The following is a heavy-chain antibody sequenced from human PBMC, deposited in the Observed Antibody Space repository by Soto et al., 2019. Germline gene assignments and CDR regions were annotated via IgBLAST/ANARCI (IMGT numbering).Heavy chain of an antibody. CDR2: IIPILGIA. CDR1: GGTFSSYT. J-gene: IGHJ4*02. D-gene: IGHD6-19*01. V-gene: IGHV1-69*04. CDR3: AREELSSGLDY. Sequence: AASVKVSCKASGGTFSSYTISWVQQAPGQGLEWMGRIIPILGIANHAQKFQGRVTITAGKSTSTAYMELSSLRSEDTAVYYCAREELSSGLDYWGQGTLVTVSS.